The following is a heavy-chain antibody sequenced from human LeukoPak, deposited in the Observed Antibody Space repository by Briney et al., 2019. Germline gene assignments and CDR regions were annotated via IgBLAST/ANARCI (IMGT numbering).Heavy chain of an antibody. V-gene: IGHV1-69*13. J-gene: IGHJ4*02. CDR2: IIPIFGTA. CDR3: ARSIVVVPAAPAPFDY. D-gene: IGHD2-2*01. CDR1: GGTFSSYA. Sequence: VASVKVSCKASGGTFSSYAISWVRQAPGQGLEWMGGIIPIFGTANYAQKFQGRVTITADESTSTAYMELSSLRSEDTAVYYCARSIVVVPAAPAPFDYWGQGTLVTVSS.